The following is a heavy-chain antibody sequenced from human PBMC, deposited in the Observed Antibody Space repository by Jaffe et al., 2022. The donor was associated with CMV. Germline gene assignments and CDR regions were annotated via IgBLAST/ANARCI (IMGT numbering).Heavy chain of an antibody. D-gene: IGHD3-22*01. J-gene: IGHJ4*02. V-gene: IGHV3-33*01. CDR1: GFTFSSYG. CDR3: ARDYYDSSGYFGYYFDY. Sequence: QVQLVESGGGVVQPGRSLRLSCAASGFTFSSYGMHWVRQAPGKGLEWVAVIWYDGSNKYYADSVKGRFTISRDNSKNTLYLQMNSLRAEDTAVYYCARDYYDSSGYFGYYFDYWGQGTLVTVSS. CDR2: IWYDGSNK.